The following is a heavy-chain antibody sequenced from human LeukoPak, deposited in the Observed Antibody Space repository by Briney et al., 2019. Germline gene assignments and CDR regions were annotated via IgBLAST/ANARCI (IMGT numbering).Heavy chain of an antibody. CDR1: GFTFNAFG. Sequence: PGGSLRLSCAASGFTFNAFGMNWVRQAPGKGLEWVSYIGTTSGAIYYADSVKGRSTISRDNAKNSLYLQMNSLRDEDTAVYYCARPGRISSGSSFLYWGQGTLVTVSS. CDR3: ARPGRISSGSSFLY. D-gene: IGHD1-26*01. J-gene: IGHJ4*02. CDR2: IGTTSGAI. V-gene: IGHV3-48*02.